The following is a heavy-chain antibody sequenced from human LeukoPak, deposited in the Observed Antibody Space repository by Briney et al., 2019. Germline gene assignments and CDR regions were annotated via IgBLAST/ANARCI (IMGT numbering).Heavy chain of an antibody. J-gene: IGHJ3*02. D-gene: IGHD2-2*01. CDR3: ARHCSSTSCYDAFDI. V-gene: IGHV3-48*04. CDR1: EFTFVRYA. Sequence: PGGSLRLSCAASEFTFVRYAMNWVRQAPGKGLEWVSYISSSSSTIYYADSVKGRFTISRDNAKNSLYLQMNSLRAEDTAVYYCARHCSSTSCYDAFDIWGQGTMVTVSS. CDR2: ISSSSSTI.